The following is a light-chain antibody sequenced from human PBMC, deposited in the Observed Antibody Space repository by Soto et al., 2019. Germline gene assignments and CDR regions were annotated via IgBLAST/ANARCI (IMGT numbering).Light chain of an antibody. J-gene: IGKJ1*01. CDR3: QQYGSSPWT. V-gene: IGKV3-20*01. CDR2: SAS. Sequence: EIVLTQSPGTLSLSPGERATLSCRASQSVRTDYLVRFQQKPGRAPRLLIYSASTRDTVITDRFSGSGSATDFTLTISRLEPEDFAVYYCQQYGSSPWTFGQGTKVEVK. CDR1: QSVRTDY.